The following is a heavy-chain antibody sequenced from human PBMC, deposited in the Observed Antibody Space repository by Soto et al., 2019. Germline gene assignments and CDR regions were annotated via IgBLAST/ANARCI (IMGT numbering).Heavy chain of an antibody. D-gene: IGHD6-13*01. CDR3: ASGRLRIAAAGTYYYYYGMDV. Sequence: SETLSLTCTVSGGSISSSSYYWGWIRQPPGKRLKWIGSIYYSGSTYYNPSLKSRVTISVDTSKNQFSLKLSSVTAADTAVYYCASGRLRIAAAGTYYYYYGMDVWGQGTTVTVSS. CDR1: GGSISSSSYY. J-gene: IGHJ6*02. CDR2: IYYSGST. V-gene: IGHV4-39*01.